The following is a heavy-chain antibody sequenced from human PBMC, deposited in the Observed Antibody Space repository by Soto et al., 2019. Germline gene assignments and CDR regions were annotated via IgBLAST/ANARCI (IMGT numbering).Heavy chain of an antibody. V-gene: IGHV4-4*02. CDR2: IYHSGST. CDR1: GGSISRNNW. Sequence: PSETLSLTCAVSGGSISRNNWWNWVRQSPGKGLEWIGEIYHSGSTNYNPSLKSRVTISMDKSKNQFSLKLSSVTAADTAVYYCATEPGYPLEDYYYYGVDVWGQGTTVTVSS. CDR3: ATEPGYPLEDYYYYGVDV. J-gene: IGHJ6*02. D-gene: IGHD6-25*01.